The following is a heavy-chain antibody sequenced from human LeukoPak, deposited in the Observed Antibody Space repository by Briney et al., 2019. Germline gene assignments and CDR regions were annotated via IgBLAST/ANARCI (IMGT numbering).Heavy chain of an antibody. CDR2: IYGSGGRT. J-gene: IGHJ1*01. Sequence: PGGSLRLSCAASGFTFSSYAMSWVRQAPGKGLEWVSGIYGSGGRTSYADSVKGRFTISRDNLKNTLYLQMNSLRAEDAAVYYCAKENVEVSTPSSYFHHWGQGTLVTVSS. CDR1: GFTFSSYA. CDR3: AKENVEVSTPSSYFHH. V-gene: IGHV3-23*01. D-gene: IGHD5-24*01.